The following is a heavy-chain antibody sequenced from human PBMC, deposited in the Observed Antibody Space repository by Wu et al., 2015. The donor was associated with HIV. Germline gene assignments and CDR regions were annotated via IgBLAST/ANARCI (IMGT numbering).Heavy chain of an antibody. V-gene: IGHV1-18*01. CDR1: GYTFTSYG. CDR3: ARAHPYDILTGFERYYFDY. CDR2: ISAYNGNT. D-gene: IGHD3-9*01. Sequence: QVQLVQSGAEVKKPGASVKVSCKASGYTFTSYGISWVRQAPGQGLEWMGWISAYNGNTNYAQKLQGRVTMTTDTSTSTAYMELRSLRSDDTAVYYCARAHPYDILTGFERYYFDYWGQGTLVTVSS. J-gene: IGHJ4*02.